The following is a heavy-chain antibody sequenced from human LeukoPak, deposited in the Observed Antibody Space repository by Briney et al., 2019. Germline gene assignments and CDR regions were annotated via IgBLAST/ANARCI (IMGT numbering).Heavy chain of an antibody. J-gene: IGHJ3*02. D-gene: IGHD5-12*01. V-gene: IGHV4-34*01. Sequence: PSETLSLTCAVYGGSFSGYYWSWIRQPPGKGLEWIGEINHSGSTNYNPSLKSRVTISVDTSKNQFSLKLSSVTAADTAVYYCARQSGYDYAFDIWGQGTMVTVSS. CDR2: INHSGST. CDR1: GGSFSGYY. CDR3: ARQSGYDYAFDI.